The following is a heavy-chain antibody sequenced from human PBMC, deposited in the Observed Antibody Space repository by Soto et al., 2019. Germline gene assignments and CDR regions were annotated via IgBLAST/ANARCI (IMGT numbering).Heavy chain of an antibody. Sequence: QVQLQESGPGLVKPSGTLSLTCAVSGGSISSSNWWSWVRQPPGKGLEWIGEIYHSGSTNYNPSLKIRVTISVDKSKNQFSLKLSSVTAADTAVYYCARGAASPEIAARNFDYWGQGTLVTVSS. CDR2: IYHSGST. J-gene: IGHJ4*02. D-gene: IGHD6-6*01. V-gene: IGHV4-4*02. CDR3: ARGAASPEIAARNFDY. CDR1: GGSISSSNW.